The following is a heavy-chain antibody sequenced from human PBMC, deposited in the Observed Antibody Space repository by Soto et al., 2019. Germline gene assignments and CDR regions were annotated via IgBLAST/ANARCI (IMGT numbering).Heavy chain of an antibody. CDR2: ISYDGSNK. V-gene: IGHV3-30*18. D-gene: IGHD6-13*01. CDR1: GFTFSSYA. J-gene: IGHJ4*02. Sequence: QVQLVESGGGVVQPGGSLRLSCEASGFTFSSYAMHWVRQAPGQGLEWVTAISYDGSNKYYADSVKGRFTISRDNFKNTLYLQMDSLTAEDTAVYYCANGRDSRPQLAPEFEYWGQGTLVTVSS. CDR3: ANGRDSRPQLAPEFEY.